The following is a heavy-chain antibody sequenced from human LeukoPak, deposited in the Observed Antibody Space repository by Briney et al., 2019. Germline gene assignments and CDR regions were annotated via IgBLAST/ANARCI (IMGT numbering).Heavy chain of an antibody. D-gene: IGHD4-23*01. CDR1: GGSFSGYY. CDR2: INHSGST. V-gene: IGHV4-34*01. Sequence: SETLSLTRALHGGSFSGYYWSSLRQPPGKGLEWIGEINHSGSTNYNPSLKSRVTISVDTSKNQFSLKLSSVTAADTAVYYCARGGTVVTPSFDYWGQGTLVTVSS. J-gene: IGHJ4*02. CDR3: ARGGTVVTPSFDY.